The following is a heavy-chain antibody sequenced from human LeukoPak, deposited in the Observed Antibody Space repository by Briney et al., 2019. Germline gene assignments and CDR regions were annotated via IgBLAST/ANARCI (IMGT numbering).Heavy chain of an antibody. J-gene: IGHJ4*02. CDR3: ARLTRLSTSPDRYYLDY. D-gene: IGHD6-6*01. V-gene: IGHV4-4*09. CDR2: IYTSGGT. CDR1: GDSISSYY. Sequence: ETLSLTCTVSGDSISSYYWSWIRQPPGKGLDWIGYIYTSGGTNYIPSLKGRVTISIDTSKNQFSLKLSSVTAADSAVYNCARLTRLSTSPDRYYLDYWGQGTLVTVSS.